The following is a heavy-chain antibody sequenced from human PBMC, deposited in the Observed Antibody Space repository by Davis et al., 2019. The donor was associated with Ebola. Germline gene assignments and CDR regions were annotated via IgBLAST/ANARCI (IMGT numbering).Heavy chain of an antibody. CDR1: GFTFDDYA. Sequence: SLKISCAASGFTFDDYAMHWVRQAPGKGLEWVSGISWNSGSIGYADSVKGRFTISRDNAKNSLYLQMNSLRAEDTAVYYCAGYDDYWGQGTLVTVSS. V-gene: IGHV3-9*01. CDR2: ISWNSGSI. D-gene: IGHD3-3*01. J-gene: IGHJ4*02. CDR3: AGYDDY.